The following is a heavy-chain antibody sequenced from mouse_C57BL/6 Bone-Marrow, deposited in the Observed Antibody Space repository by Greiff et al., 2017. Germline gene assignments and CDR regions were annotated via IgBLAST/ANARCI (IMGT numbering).Heavy chain of an antibody. CDR1: GYTFTTYP. Sequence: QVQLQQSGAELVKPGASVKMSCKASGYTFTTYPIEWMKQTHGKSLEWIGNFHPYNDDTKYNEKFKGKATLTVAKSSNTVYLELSRLTSDDSAVYYCARSSTFVYYFDYWGQGTTLTVSS. J-gene: IGHJ2*01. V-gene: IGHV1-47*01. D-gene: IGHD5-1*01. CDR3: ARSSTFVYYFDY. CDR2: FHPYNDDT.